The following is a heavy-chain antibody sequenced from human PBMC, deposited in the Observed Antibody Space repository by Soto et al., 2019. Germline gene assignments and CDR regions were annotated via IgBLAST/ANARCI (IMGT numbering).Heavy chain of an antibody. CDR2: MNPDSGDT. CDR1: GYTFTNYD. J-gene: IGHJ4*02. V-gene: IGHV1-8*01. D-gene: IGHD3-22*01. CDR3: ARGRRDYYDSGDWVPLAY. Sequence: QVQLVQSGAEVKKPGASVKVSCKASGYTFTNYDINWVRQATGQGLEWMGWMNPDSGDTRYAQEFQGRVTMTRDTSISIDYMELSRLRSEVTAVYYCARGRRDYYDSGDWVPLAYWGQGTLVIVSS.